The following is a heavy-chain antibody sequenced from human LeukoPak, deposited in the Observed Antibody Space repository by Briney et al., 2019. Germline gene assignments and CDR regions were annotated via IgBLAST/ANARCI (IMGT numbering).Heavy chain of an antibody. CDR3: ARDHPGIPPRFDY. J-gene: IGHJ4*02. CDR2: ISSSSSYI. V-gene: IGHV3-21*01. Sequence: PGGSLRLSCAASGFTFSSYSMNWVRQAPGKGLEWVSSISSSSSYIYYADSVKGRFTISRDNAKKSLYLQMNSLRAEDTAVYYCARDHPGIPPRFDYWGQGTLVTVSS. D-gene: IGHD6-13*01. CDR1: GFTFSSYS.